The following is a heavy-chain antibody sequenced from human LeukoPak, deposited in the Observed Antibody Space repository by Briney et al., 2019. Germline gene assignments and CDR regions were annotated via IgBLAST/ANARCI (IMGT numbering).Heavy chain of an antibody. CDR3: ARHRDYGTGWYGFDY. D-gene: IGHD6-19*01. CDR1: GGSINSYY. Sequence: PSETLSLTCTVSGGSINSYYWSWIRQPPGKGLEWIAYTYYSGSTNYNPSLKSRVTISVDTSKNQFSLRLSSVTAADTAVYYCARHRDYGTGWYGFDYWGQGTLVTVSS. J-gene: IGHJ4*02. V-gene: IGHV4-59*08. CDR2: TYYSGST.